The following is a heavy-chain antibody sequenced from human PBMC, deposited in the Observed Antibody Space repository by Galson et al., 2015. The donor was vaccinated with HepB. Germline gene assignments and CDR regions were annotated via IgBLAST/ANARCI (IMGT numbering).Heavy chain of an antibody. J-gene: IGHJ4*02. D-gene: IGHD4-17*01. Sequence: SLRLSCAASGIDFSRSDMHWVRQAPGRGLEWVAIISYDGGQKYYAKSVQGRFTISRDNSKSTLFLLMKNMRSEDTAMYYCTRAVRAPDSGYFDSWGQGALVTVSS. CDR3: TRAVRAPDSGYFDS. CDR2: ISYDGGQK. V-gene: IGHV3-30-3*01. CDR1: GIDFSRSD.